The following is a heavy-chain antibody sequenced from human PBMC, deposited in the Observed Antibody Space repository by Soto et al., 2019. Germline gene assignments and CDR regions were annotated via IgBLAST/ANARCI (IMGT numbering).Heavy chain of an antibody. D-gene: IGHD3-22*01. CDR2: IYHSGST. Sequence: QVQLQESGPGLVKPSGTLSLTCAVSGGSISSSNWWSWVRQPPGKGLEWIGEIYHSGSTNYNQSLKHRLTISVDESKQQCSLKLRSVTAADTAIYYCARGREIGLLPYYGMDVWGQGTTVTVSS. CDR3: ARGREIGLLPYYGMDV. CDR1: GGSISSSNW. J-gene: IGHJ6*02. V-gene: IGHV4-4*02.